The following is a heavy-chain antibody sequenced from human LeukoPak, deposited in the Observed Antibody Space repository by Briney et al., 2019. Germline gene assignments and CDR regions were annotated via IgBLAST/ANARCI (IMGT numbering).Heavy chain of an antibody. CDR1: GYTFTGYY. CDR2: INPNSGGT. J-gene: IGHJ4*02. V-gene: IGHV1-2*04. Sequence: ASVKVSCKASGYTFTGYYMRWVRQAPGQGLEWMGWINPNSGGTNYAQKFQGWVTMTRDTSISTAYMELSRLRSDDTAVYYCARDGSSSSWYHVDYWGQGTLVTVSS. D-gene: IGHD6-13*01. CDR3: ARDGSSSSWYHVDY.